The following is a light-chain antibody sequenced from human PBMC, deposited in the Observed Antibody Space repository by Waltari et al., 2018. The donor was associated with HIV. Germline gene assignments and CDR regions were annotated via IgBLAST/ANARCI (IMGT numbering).Light chain of an antibody. J-gene: IGLJ3*02. CDR1: SSNLGAGYV. V-gene: IGLV1-40*01. CDR3: QSYDSSLSGSWV. CDR2: GNN. Sequence: SVLTQPPSVSGAPGQRVTFSCTGTSSNLGAGYVVHWYQQLPGTAPKLLIYGNNNRPSGVPDRFSGSKSGTSASLAITGLQAEDEADYYCQSYDSSLSGSWVFGGGTKLTVL.